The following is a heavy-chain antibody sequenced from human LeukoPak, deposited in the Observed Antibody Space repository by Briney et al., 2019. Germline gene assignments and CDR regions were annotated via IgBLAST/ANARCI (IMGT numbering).Heavy chain of an antibody. J-gene: IGHJ4*02. D-gene: IGHD2-15*01. CDR1: GGSIISSSYY. CDR2: NYYGGST. Sequence: SETLSLTCTVSGGSIISSSYYWGWIRQPPGKGLEWIGSNYYGGSTYYNTSLKSRVTISLATYKNQFSLKLSSVTAADTAVYYCARRPNCSGGSCYLYYFDYWGQGTLVTVSS. V-gene: IGHV4-39*01. CDR3: ARRPNCSGGSCYLYYFDY.